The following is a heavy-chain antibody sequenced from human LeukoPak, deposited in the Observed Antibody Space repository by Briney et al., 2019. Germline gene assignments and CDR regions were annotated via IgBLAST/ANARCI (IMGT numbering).Heavy chain of an antibody. V-gene: IGHV1-69*04. CDR1: GGTFSSHG. D-gene: IGHD2-21*02. CDR2: IIPIIGIV. Sequence: GASVKVSCKASGGTFSSHGITWVRQAPGQGLEWMGRIIPIIGIVNNAQKFQDRVTITADKSTSTAYMELSSLRSEDTAVYYCARDGLAYCGGDCPFDYWGQGTLVTVSS. J-gene: IGHJ4*02. CDR3: ARDGLAYCGGDCPFDY.